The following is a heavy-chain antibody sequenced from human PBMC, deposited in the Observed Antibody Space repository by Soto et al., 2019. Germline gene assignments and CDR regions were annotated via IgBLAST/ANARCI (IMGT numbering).Heavy chain of an antibody. V-gene: IGHV3-15*01. CDR3: TTDPGDYEDF. Sequence: PGGSLRLSCAASGITFTNAWMSWVRQAPGKGLEWVGRIKNRADGGTTDYAAPVRGRFTISRDDSKITLFLQMNSLEAEDTAVYYCTTDPGDYEDFWGQGTLVTVSS. D-gene: IGHD4-17*01. J-gene: IGHJ4*02. CDR1: GITFTNAW. CDR2: IKNRADGGTT.